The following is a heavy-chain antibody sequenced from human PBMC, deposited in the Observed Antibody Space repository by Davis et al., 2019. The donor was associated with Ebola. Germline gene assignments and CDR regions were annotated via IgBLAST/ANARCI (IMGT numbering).Heavy chain of an antibody. Sequence: PGGSLRLSCAASGFTFSSYGMHWVRQAPGKGLEWVAVISYDGSNKYYADSVKGRFTISRDNAKNSLYLQMNSLRAEDTAVYYCAREGLGGYCSSTSCYPYYYGMDVWGQGTTVTVSS. CDR3: AREGLGGYCSSTSCYPYYYGMDV. D-gene: IGHD2-2*01. J-gene: IGHJ6*02. V-gene: IGHV3-30*12. CDR2: ISYDGSNK. CDR1: GFTFSSYG.